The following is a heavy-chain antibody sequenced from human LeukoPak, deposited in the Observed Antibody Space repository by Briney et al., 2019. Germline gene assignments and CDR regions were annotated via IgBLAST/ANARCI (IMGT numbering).Heavy chain of an antibody. V-gene: IGHV1-2*02. CDR3: ATNILVRDIINWFDP. Sequence: GASVKVSCKASGYTFTGYYIHWVRQAPGQGLEWMGWIKPDSGGTRSAQKFQGRVTMTTDTSISTAYMELSSLRYDDTAVYYCATNILVRDIINWFDPWGQGTLVTVSS. D-gene: IGHD3-10*01. J-gene: IGHJ5*02. CDR2: IKPDSGGT. CDR1: GYTFTGYY.